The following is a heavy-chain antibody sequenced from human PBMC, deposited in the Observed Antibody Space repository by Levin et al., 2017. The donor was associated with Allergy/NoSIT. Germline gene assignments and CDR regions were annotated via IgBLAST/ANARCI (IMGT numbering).Heavy chain of an antibody. Sequence: GGSLRLSCKASGYTFTKHAMNWVRQAPGQGLEWMGWINTNTGNPTYAQGFTGRFVFSLDTSVSTAYLQISSLKAEDTAVYYCARGGWLRIHGMDVWGQGTTVTAS. J-gene: IGHJ6*02. D-gene: IGHD5-12*01. CDR3: ARGGWLRIHGMDV. CDR1: GYTFTKHA. CDR2: INTNTGNP. V-gene: IGHV7-4-1*02.